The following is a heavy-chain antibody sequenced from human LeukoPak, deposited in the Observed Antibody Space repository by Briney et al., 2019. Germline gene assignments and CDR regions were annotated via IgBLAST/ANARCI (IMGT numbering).Heavy chain of an antibody. CDR3: ASLDIVVVGGSRNWFDP. Sequence: GASVKVSCKASGYTFTGYYMHWVRQAPGQGREWMGWINPNSGGTNYAQKFQGRVTMTRDTSISTAYMELSRLRSDDTAVYYCASLDIVVVGGSRNWFDPWGQGTLVTVSS. CDR1: GYTFTGYY. V-gene: IGHV1-2*02. D-gene: IGHD2-2*01. CDR2: INPNSGGT. J-gene: IGHJ5*02.